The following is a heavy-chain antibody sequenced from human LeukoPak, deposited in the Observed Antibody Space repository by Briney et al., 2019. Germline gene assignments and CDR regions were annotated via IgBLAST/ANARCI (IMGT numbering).Heavy chain of an antibody. D-gene: IGHD5-12*01. Sequence: GASVKVSCKASGYTFTSYDINWVRQATGQGLEWMGWINPNSGGTNYAQKFQGWVTMTTDTSTSTAYMELRRLRSDDTAVYYCARFASVAHFDNWGQGTLVIVSS. J-gene: IGHJ4*02. V-gene: IGHV1-2*04. CDR2: INPNSGGT. CDR1: GYTFTSYD. CDR3: ARFASVAHFDN.